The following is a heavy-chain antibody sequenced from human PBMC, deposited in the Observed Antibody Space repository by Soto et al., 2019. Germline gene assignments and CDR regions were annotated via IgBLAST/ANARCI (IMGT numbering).Heavy chain of an antibody. V-gene: IGHV1-8*01. CDR3: ARAVGYYYYYYMDV. CDR2: MNPNSFNT. D-gene: IGHD1-26*01. CDR1: GYTFTSYD. J-gene: IGHJ6*03. Sequence: ASVKVSCKASGYTFTSYDINWVRQATGQGLEWMGWMNPNSFNTGYAQKFQGRVTMTRNTSISTAYMELSSLRSEDTAVYYCARAVGYYYYYYMDVWGKGTTVTVSS.